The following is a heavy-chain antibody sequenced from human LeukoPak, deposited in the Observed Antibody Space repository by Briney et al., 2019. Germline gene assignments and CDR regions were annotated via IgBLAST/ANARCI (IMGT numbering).Heavy chain of an antibody. D-gene: IGHD6-19*01. Sequence: PGGSLRLSCAASGFTFSSYNMNWVRQAPGKGLEWVSYIRSSSTSVYYADSVKGRFTISRDNAKNSLYLQMNSLRAEDMALYYCAKDTDSSGWYGSLQHWGQGTLVTVSS. CDR1: GFTFSSYN. CDR2: IRSSSTSV. CDR3: AKDTDSSGWYGSLQH. J-gene: IGHJ1*01. V-gene: IGHV3-48*04.